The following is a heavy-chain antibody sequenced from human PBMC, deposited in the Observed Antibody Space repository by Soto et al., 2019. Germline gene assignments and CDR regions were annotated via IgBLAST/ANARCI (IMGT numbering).Heavy chain of an antibody. CDR3: ARDGCSSTSCYGPRYFDY. CDR2: IYSGGST. D-gene: IGHD2-2*01. V-gene: IGHV3-66*01. CDR1: GFTVSSNY. Sequence: EVQLVESGGGLVQPGGSLRLSCAASGFTVSSNYMSWVRQAPGKGLEWVAVIYSGGSTYYADSVKGRFTISRDNSKNTLYLQMNSLRAEDTAVYYCARDGCSSTSCYGPRYFDYWGQGTLVTVSS. J-gene: IGHJ4*02.